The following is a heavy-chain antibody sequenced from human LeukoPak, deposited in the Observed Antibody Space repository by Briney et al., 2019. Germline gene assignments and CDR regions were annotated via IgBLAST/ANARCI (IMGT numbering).Heavy chain of an antibody. J-gene: IGHJ4*02. CDR1: GGSISSSSYY. CDR3: ARDAMTGGLDY. D-gene: IGHD2-8*02. V-gene: IGHV4-39*07. CDR2: IYYSGST. Sequence: SETLSLTCTVSGGSISSSSYYWGWIRQPPGKGLEWIGSIYYSGSTYYNPSLKSRVTISVDTSKNQFSLKLGSVTAADTAVYYCARDAMTGGLDYWGQGTLVTVSS.